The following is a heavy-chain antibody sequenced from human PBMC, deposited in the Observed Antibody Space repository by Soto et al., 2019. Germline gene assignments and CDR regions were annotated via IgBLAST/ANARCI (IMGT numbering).Heavy chain of an antibody. CDR3: ARAPVRFLERLSPTYYFDY. CDR2: IYYSGST. J-gene: IGHJ4*02. Sequence: SETLSLTCTVSGGSISSSSYYWGWIRQPPGKGLEWIGSIYYSGSTYYNPSLKSRVTISVDTSKNQFSLKLSSVTAADTAVYYCARAPVRFLERLSPTYYFDYWGQGTLVTVSS. V-gene: IGHV4-39*01. D-gene: IGHD3-3*01. CDR1: GGSISSSSYY.